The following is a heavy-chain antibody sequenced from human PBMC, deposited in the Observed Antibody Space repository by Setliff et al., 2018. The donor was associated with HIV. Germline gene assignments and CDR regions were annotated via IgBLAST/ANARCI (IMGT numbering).Heavy chain of an antibody. CDR3: ARDGPGSSYFFDY. D-gene: IGHD3-10*01. Sequence: GGSLRLSCAASGFTFSYYSMTWVRQAPGKGLEWVSYISSSGTTMYYADSVKGRFTISRDNGKNSLYLQMNSLRAEDTAVYYCARDGPGSSYFFDYWGQGTVVTVS. CDR1: GFTFSYYS. CDR2: ISSSGTTM. V-gene: IGHV3-48*01. J-gene: IGHJ4*02.